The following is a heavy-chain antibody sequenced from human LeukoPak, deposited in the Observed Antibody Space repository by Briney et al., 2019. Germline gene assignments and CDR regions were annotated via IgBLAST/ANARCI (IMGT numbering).Heavy chain of an antibody. J-gene: IGHJ4*02. CDR1: GGSISSGGYY. CDR2: IYYSGST. V-gene: IGHV4-31*03. Sequence: SETLSLTCTVSGGSISSGGYYWSWIRQHPGKGLEWIGYIYYSGSTYYNPSLKSRVTISVDTSKNQFSLKLSSVTAADTAVYYCARESVGDSGSYYLDYWGQGTLVTVSS. CDR3: ARESVGDSGSYYLDY. D-gene: IGHD2-21*02.